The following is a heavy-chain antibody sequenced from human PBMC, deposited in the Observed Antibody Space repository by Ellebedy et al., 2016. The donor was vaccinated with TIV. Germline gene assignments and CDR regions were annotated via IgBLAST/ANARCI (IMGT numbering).Heavy chain of an antibody. D-gene: IGHD4-17*01. CDR1: GASISSYY. J-gene: IGHJ4*02. CDR3: ARRGATVQSGYYFDY. V-gene: IGHV4-59*08. Sequence: MPSETLSLTCTVSGASISSYYWSWIRQPPGKGLEGIGYIYYNENTHYNPSLKSRVTISVNTYNNQLSLKLNSVTAADTAVYYCARRGATVQSGYYFDYWGQGTLVTVSS. CDR2: IYYNENT.